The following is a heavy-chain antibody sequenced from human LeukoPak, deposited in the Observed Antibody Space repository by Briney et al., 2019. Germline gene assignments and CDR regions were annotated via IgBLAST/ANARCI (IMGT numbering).Heavy chain of an antibody. V-gene: IGHV3-21*01. Sequence: GGSLRLSCAASGFAFSSYSMNWVRQAPGKGLEGVSSISSSSSYIYYADSVKGRFTISRDNAKNSLYLQMNSLRAEDTAVYYCARPPRYCSSTSCYAGAGDDAFDIWGQGTMVTVSS. J-gene: IGHJ3*02. CDR1: GFAFSSYS. CDR2: ISSSSSYI. D-gene: IGHD2-2*01. CDR3: ARPPRYCSSTSCYAGAGDDAFDI.